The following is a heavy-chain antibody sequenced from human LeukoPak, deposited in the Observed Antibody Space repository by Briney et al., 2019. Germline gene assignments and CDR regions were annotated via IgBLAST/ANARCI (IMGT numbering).Heavy chain of an antibody. CDR1: GFTVSSNY. J-gene: IGHJ4*02. D-gene: IGHD5-18*01. V-gene: IGHV3-53*05. CDR2: IYSGGST. Sequence: QAGGSLRLSCAASGFTVSSNYMSWVRQAPGKGLEWVSVIYSGGSTYYADSVKGRFTISRDNSKNTLYLQMNSLRAEDTAVYYCAKDPGYSYGYPDYWGQGTLVTVSS. CDR3: AKDPGYSYGYPDY.